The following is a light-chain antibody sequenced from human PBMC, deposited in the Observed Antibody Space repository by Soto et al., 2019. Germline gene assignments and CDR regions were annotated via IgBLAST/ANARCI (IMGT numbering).Light chain of an antibody. CDR1: QSVSSH. V-gene: IGKV3-15*01. J-gene: IGKJ2*01. CDR3: QQVHNCYT. Sequence: EIVLTQSPVTLSVSPGDRATLSCRASQSVSSHLAWYQEKPGQSPRLLIYDASTRATGIPARFSGSGSGTEFTLTISSLQSEDFAVYYCQQVHNCYTFGQGTRLEIK. CDR2: DAS.